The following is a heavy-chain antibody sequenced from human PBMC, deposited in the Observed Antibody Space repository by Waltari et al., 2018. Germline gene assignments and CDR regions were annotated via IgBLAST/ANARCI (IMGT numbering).Heavy chain of an antibody. D-gene: IGHD1-20*01. Sequence: QVQLVESGGGVVQPGRSLRLSCAASGFTFSRYGMHWVRQAPGKGLEWVAVIWYDGSNKYYADSVKGRFTISRDNSKNTLYLQMNSLRAEDTAVYYCARVGGIRAHAFDIWGQGTMVTVSS. V-gene: IGHV3-33*01. CDR1: GFTFSRYG. J-gene: IGHJ3*02. CDR3: ARVGGIRAHAFDI. CDR2: IWYDGSNK.